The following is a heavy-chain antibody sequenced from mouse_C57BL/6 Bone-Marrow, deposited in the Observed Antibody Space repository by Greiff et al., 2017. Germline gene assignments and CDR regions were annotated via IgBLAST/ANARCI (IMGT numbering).Heavy chain of an antibody. Sequence: EVPLQQSGAELVRPGASVKLSCTASGFNFKDHCMPWVKPRPEQGLEWIGRLDPEDGETEYDPKFQGKATMTADTSSNTADLQLSSLKSEDTAVYYCTWGLRYYFDDWGQGTTLTVSS. CDR2: LDPEDGET. D-gene: IGHD2-4*01. CDR3: TWGLRYYFDD. CDR1: GFNFKDHC. J-gene: IGHJ2*01. V-gene: IGHV14-1*01.